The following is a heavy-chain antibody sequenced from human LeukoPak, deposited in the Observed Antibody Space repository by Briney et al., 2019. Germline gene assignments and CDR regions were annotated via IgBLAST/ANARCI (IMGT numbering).Heavy chain of an antibody. J-gene: IGHJ4*02. D-gene: IGHD3-10*01. CDR3: VRVWRGYYFDS. V-gene: IGHV3-72*01. CDR2: VRNKANTYST. Sequence: PGGSLRLSCAASGFIFSDHHMDWVRQARGKGLEWVGRVRNKANTYSTNYAASVRGRFSITRDDSMNSVYLQMNSLKTEDTAVYYCVRVWRGYYFDSWGQGILVTVSS. CDR1: GFIFSDHH.